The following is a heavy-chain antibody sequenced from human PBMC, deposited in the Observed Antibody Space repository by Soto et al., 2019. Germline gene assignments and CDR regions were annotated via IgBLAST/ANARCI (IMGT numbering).Heavy chain of an antibody. CDR3: ARDRRDGYFDY. V-gene: IGHV4-59*01. CDR1: GGSISSYY. J-gene: IGHJ4*02. Sequence: SETLSLTCTVSGGSISSYYWSWIRQPPGKGLEWIGYIYYSGSTNYNPSLKSRVTISVDTSKNQFSPKLSSVTAADTAVYYCARDRRDGYFDYWGQGTLVTVSS. CDR2: IYYSGST.